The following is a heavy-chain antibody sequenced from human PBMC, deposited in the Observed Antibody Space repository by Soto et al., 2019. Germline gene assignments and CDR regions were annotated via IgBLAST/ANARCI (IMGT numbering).Heavy chain of an antibody. D-gene: IGHD6-19*01. V-gene: IGHV3-33*01. Sequence: GGSLRLSCAASGFTFSSYGMHWVRQAPGKGLEWVAVIWYDGSNKYYADSVKGRFTISRDDSKNTLYLQMNSLRAEDTAVYYCARGEDGSGWLSAFDMWGQGTMVTVSS. CDR1: GFTFSSYG. CDR2: IWYDGSNK. J-gene: IGHJ3*02. CDR3: ARGEDGSGWLSAFDM.